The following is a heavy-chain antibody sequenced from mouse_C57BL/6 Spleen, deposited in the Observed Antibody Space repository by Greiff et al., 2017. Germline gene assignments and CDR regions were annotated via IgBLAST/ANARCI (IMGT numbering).Heavy chain of an antibody. CDR1: GYTFTSYW. CDR3: ARLGAYSTPFAY. Sequence: QVQLKQPGAELVKPGASVKLSCKASGYTFTSYWMHWVKQRPGQGLEWIGMIHPNSGSTNYNEKFKSKATLTVDKSSSTAYMQLSSLTSEDSAVYYCARLGAYSTPFAYWGQGTLVTVSA. V-gene: IGHV1-64*01. J-gene: IGHJ3*01. D-gene: IGHD2-5*01. CDR2: IHPNSGST.